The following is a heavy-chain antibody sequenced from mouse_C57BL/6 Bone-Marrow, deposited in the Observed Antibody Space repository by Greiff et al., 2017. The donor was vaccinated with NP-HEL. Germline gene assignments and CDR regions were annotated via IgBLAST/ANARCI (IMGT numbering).Heavy chain of an antibody. D-gene: IGHD1-1*01. CDR3: ARNYGSSFYAMDY. CDR1: GYSFTSYY. Sequence: QVQLQQSGPELVKPGASVKISCTASGYSFTSYYIHWVKQRPGQGLEWIGWIYPGSGNTKYNEKFKGKATLTADTSSSTAYMQLSSLTSEDSAVYYCARNYGSSFYAMDYWGQGTSVTVSS. V-gene: IGHV1-66*01. CDR2: IYPGSGNT. J-gene: IGHJ4*01.